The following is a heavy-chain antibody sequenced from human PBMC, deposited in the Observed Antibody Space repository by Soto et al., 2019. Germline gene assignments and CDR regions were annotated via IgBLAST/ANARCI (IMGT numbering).Heavy chain of an antibody. CDR3: ASVNSGSYHHGLFDY. CDR1: GYTFTAHY. CDR2: INPNSGDT. V-gene: IGHV1-2*02. J-gene: IGHJ4*02. Sequence: WASVKVSCKASGYTFTAHYMNWVRQAPGQGLEWMGWINPNSGDTKYVEKFQGRVTMTRDTSISTAYMELSSLRPDDTAVYYCASVNSGSYHHGLFDYWGQGALVTVSS. D-gene: IGHD1-26*01.